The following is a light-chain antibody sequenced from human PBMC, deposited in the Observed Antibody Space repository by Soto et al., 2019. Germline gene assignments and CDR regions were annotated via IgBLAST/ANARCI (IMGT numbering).Light chain of an antibody. CDR2: WAS. CDR1: RSVLYNSDNKNY. CDR3: QQSYSIPYT. Sequence: DIVMTQSPDSLAVSLGERATINCKSSRSVLYNSDNKNYLDWYQQKPGQTPKLLIYWASTRESGVPDRFSGSGSGTDFTLTISSLQAEDVAVYYCQQSYSIPYTFGQGTKLEIK. J-gene: IGKJ2*01. V-gene: IGKV4-1*01.